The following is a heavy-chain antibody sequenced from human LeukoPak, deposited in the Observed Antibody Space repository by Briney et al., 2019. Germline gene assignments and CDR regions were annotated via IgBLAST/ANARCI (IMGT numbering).Heavy chain of an antibody. CDR3: ARVDRSVDY. CDR2: INTKSGMT. J-gene: IGHJ4*02. CDR1: GYTFTRYD. V-gene: IGHV1-8*03. Sequence: ASVKVSCKASGYTFTRYDITWVRQATGQGLEWMGWINTKSGMTGHAQKFQGRITITKDTSISTVYMELSSLSSEDTAVYFCARVDRSVDYWGQGTPVTVSS. D-gene: IGHD3-22*01.